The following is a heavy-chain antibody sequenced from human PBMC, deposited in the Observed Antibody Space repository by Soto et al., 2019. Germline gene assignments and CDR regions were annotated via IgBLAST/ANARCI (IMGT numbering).Heavy chain of an antibody. V-gene: IGHV4-61*01. Sequence: SETLSLTCAVYGGFVTSGSYYWSWIRQPPGKGLEWIGDICHSGSTHYNPSLKSRVTISVDTSKNQFSLKLSSVTAADTAVYYCARQLVAGSFDPWGQGTLVTVSS. CDR3: ARQLVAGSFDP. J-gene: IGHJ5*02. CDR1: GGFVTSGSYY. CDR2: ICHSGST. D-gene: IGHD2-2*01.